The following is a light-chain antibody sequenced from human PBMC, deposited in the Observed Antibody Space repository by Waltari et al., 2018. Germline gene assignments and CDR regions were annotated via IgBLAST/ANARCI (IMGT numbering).Light chain of an antibody. Sequence: QSALTQPASVSGSPGQSITISCTGTSSDVGGYNYVSWYQQHPGRAPKLMFYEVSTWPPGVSNRFSASKSGNTASLTISGLQAEDEADYYCSSHTSSSSVMFGGGTKLTVL. CDR3: SSHTSSSSVM. J-gene: IGLJ3*02. V-gene: IGLV2-14*01. CDR2: EVS. CDR1: SSDVGGYNY.